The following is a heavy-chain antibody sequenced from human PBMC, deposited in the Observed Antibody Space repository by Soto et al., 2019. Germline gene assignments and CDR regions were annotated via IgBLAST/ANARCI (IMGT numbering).Heavy chain of an antibody. Sequence: QVQLVESGGGVVQPGRSLRLSCAASGFTFSSYAMHWVRQAPGKGLEWVAVISYDGSNKYYADSVKGRFTISRDNSKNTLYLQMNSLRAEDTAVYYCANRIGVGATIPVWGYWGQGTLVTVSS. CDR1: GFTFSSYA. J-gene: IGHJ4*02. D-gene: IGHD5-12*01. CDR2: ISYDGSNK. V-gene: IGHV3-30-3*01. CDR3: ANRIGVGATIPVWGY.